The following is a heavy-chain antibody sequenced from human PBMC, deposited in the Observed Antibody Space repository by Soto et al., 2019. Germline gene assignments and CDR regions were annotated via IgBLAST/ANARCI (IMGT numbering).Heavy chain of an antibody. V-gene: IGHV3-30*03. CDR3: SLNWNYGMDV. D-gene: IGHD1-1*01. J-gene: IGHJ6*02. CDR1: GFTFSSYG. Sequence: LRLSCAASGFTFSSYGMHWVRQAPGKGLEWVAVISYDGSNKYYADSVKGRFTISRDNSKNTLYPQMNSLRAEDTAVYYCSLNWNYGMDVWGQGTTVTVSS. CDR2: ISYDGSNK.